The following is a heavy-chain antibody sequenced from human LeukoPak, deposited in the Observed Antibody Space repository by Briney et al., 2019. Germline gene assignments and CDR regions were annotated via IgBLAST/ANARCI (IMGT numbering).Heavy chain of an antibody. Sequence: PSETLSLTCAVSGGSISSGGYSWSWIRQPAGKGLEWIGRIYTSGSTNYNPSLKSRVTISVDTSKNQFSLKLSSVTAADTAVYYCARDQTYSGSGICTYFDSWGQGILVTVSS. CDR2: IYTSGST. J-gene: IGHJ4*02. CDR1: GGSISSGGYS. CDR3: ARDQTYSGSGICTYFDS. V-gene: IGHV4-61*02. D-gene: IGHD3-10*01.